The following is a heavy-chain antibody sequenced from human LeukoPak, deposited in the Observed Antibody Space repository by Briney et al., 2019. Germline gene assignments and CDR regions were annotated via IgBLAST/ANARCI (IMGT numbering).Heavy chain of an antibody. V-gene: IGHV4-61*02. CDR1: GVSISSGSYY. CDR3: ARYGGGYNDPYDY. Sequence: SETLSLTCTVSGVSISSGSYYWSWIRQPAGKGLEWIGRIYTSGSTNYNPSLKSRVTISVDTSKNQFSLKLSSVTAADTAVYYCARYGGGYNDPYDYWGQGTLVTVSS. J-gene: IGHJ4*02. CDR2: IYTSGST. D-gene: IGHD5-24*01.